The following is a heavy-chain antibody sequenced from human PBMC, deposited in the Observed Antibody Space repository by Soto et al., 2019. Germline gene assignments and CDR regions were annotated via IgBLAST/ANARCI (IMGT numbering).Heavy chain of an antibody. CDR2: IWYDGSNK. CDR1: GFTFSSYG. V-gene: IGHV3-33*01. D-gene: IGHD3-9*01. J-gene: IGHJ6*02. CDR3: AREPILTSSGGAEQYYYYYGMDV. Sequence: GGSLRLSCAASGFTFSSYGMHWVRQAPGKGLEWVAVIWYDGSNKYYADSVKGRFTISRDNSKNTLYLQMNSLRAEDTAVYYGAREPILTSSGGAEQYYYYYGMDVWGQGTTVTVSS.